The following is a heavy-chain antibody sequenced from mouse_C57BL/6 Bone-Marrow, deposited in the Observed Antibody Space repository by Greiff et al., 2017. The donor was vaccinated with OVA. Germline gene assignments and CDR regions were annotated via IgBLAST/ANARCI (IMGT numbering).Heavy chain of an antibody. CDR3: ARPLGYAMDY. V-gene: IGHV5-6*01. CDR2: ISSGGSYT. J-gene: IGHJ4*01. CDR1: GFTFSSYG. Sequence: EVNVVESGGDLVKPGGSLKLSCAASGFTFSSYGMSWVRQTPDKRLEWVATISSGGSYTYYPDSVKGRFTISRDNAKNTLYLQMSSLKSEDTAMYYCARPLGYAMDYWGQGTSVTVSS.